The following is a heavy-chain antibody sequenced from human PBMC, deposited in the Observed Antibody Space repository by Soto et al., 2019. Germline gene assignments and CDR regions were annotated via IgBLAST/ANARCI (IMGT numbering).Heavy chain of an antibody. V-gene: IGHV1-8*01. Sequence: ASVKVSCKASGYTFTSYDINWVRRATGQGLEWMGWMNPNSGNTGYAQKFQGRVTMTRNTSISTAYMELSSLRSEDTAVYYCARGASSASVRGVGCYYYCGMGVW. CDR3: ARGASSASVRGVGCYYYCGMGV. CDR2: MNPNSGNT. D-gene: IGHD1-26*01. J-gene: IGHJ6*01. CDR1: GYTFTSYD.